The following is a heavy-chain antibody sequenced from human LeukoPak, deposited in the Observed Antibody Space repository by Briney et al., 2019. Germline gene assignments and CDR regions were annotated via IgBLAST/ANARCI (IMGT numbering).Heavy chain of an antibody. CDR3: ARGLLDYDFWSGYYAADTSDYYIDY. D-gene: IGHD3-3*01. Sequence: SETLSLTCAVYGGSFSGYYWSWIRQPPGKGLEWIGEINHSGSTNYNPSLKSRVTISVDTSENQFSLKLSSVTAADTAVYYCARGLLDYDFWSGYYAADTSDYYIDYWGQGTLVTVSS. V-gene: IGHV4-34*01. CDR2: INHSGST. J-gene: IGHJ4*02. CDR1: GGSFSGYY.